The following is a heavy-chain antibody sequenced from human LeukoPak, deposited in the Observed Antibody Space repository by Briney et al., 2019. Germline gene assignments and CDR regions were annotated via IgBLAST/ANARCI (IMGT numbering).Heavy chain of an antibody. CDR3: AKGALVTTRSWFDP. CDR1: GFTFKNYA. J-gene: IGHJ5*02. Sequence: GGSLRLSCTASGFTFKNYAMNWVRQAPGKGLEWVSVISGGGGSTYYGDSGKGRFTISRDNSNNTLYLQMNSRRAEDTAVYYCAKGALVTTRSWFDPWGQGTLVTVSS. D-gene: IGHD4-17*01. CDR2: ISGGGGST. V-gene: IGHV3-23*01.